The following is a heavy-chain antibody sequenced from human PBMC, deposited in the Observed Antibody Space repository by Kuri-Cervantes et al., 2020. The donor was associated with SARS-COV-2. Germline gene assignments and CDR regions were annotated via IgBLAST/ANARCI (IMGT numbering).Heavy chain of an antibody. V-gene: IGHV1-2*02. CDR3: AREWITMVRGPFDY. CDR2: INPNSGGT. J-gene: IGHJ4*02. D-gene: IGHD3-10*01. CDR1: GYTFASYD. Sequence: ASVKVSCKASGYTFASYDINWARQAPGQGLEWMGWINPNSGGTNYAQKFQGRVTMTRDTSISTAYMELSRLRSDDTAVYYCAREWITMVRGPFDYWGQGTLVTSPQ.